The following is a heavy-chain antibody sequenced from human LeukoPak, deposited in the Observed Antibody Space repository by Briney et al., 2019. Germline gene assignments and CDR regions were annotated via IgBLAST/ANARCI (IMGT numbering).Heavy chain of an antibody. V-gene: IGHV4-59*08. CDR2: IYSSGST. J-gene: IGHJ4*02. CDR1: GGSISNYF. Sequence: SETLSLTCSVSGGSISNYFWIWIRQPPGKGLEWIGYIYSSGSTYYNPSLKSRVTISVDTSKNRFSLKLSTVTAADTAVYYCARRPTGDPKFDYWGQGTLVTVSS. D-gene: IGHD7-27*01. CDR3: ARRPTGDPKFDY.